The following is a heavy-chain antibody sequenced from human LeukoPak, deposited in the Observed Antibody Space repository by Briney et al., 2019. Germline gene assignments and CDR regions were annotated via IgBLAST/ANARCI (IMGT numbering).Heavy chain of an antibody. CDR2: ISSSSSYI. CDR1: GFTFSSYS. D-gene: IGHD3-22*01. CDR3: ARRDYYDSSGPKAFDI. J-gene: IGHJ3*02. V-gene: IGHV3-21*01. Sequence: GGSLRLSCAASGFTFSSYSMNWVRQAPGKGLEWVSSISSSSSYIYYADSVKGRFTISRDNAKNSLYLQMNGLRAEDTAVYYCARRDYYDSSGPKAFDIWGQGTMVTVSS.